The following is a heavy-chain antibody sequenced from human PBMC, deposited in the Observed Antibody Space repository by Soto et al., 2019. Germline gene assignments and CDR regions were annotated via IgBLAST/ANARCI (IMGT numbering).Heavy chain of an antibody. D-gene: IGHD4-17*01. CDR3: ARDRYGDYVFDL. V-gene: IGHV3-21*01. CDR1: GFTFTTYT. CDR2: ISSSSSYI. J-gene: IGHJ4*02. Sequence: GALRLSCAASGFTFTTYTMNWVRQAPGKGLEWVSSISSSSSYIYYADSVKGRFTISRDNAKNSLSLQMNSLRAEDTAVYYCARDRYGDYVFDLWGPGTLVTVSS.